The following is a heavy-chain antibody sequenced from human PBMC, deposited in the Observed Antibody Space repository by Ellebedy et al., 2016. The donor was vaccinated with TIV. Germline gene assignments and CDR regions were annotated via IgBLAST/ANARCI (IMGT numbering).Heavy chain of an antibody. CDR2: INPNSGGT. V-gene: IGHV1-2*02. J-gene: IGHJ6*02. CDR1: GYTFTGYY. D-gene: IGHD1-1*01. Sequence: ASVKVSXKASGYTFTGYYMHWVRQAPGQGLEWMGWINPNSGGTNYAQKFQGRVTMTRDTSISTAYMELSRLRSDDTAVYYCASSTTGTWTSYYYYYYGMDVWGQGTTVTVSS. CDR3: ASSTTGTWTSYYYYYYGMDV.